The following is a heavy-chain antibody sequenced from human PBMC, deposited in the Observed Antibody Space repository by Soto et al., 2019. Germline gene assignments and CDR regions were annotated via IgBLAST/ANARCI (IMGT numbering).Heavy chain of an antibody. V-gene: IGHV3-9*01. Sequence: GGSLRLSCAASGFTFDDYAMHWVRQAPGKGLEWVSGISWNSGSIGYADSVKGRFTSSRDNAKNSLYLQMNSLRAEDTALYYCSKDMFYYGSGSHSTWSGWFDPSGQGTLVTVSS. CDR1: GFTFDDYA. D-gene: IGHD3-10*01. CDR3: SKDMFYYGSGSHSTWSGWFDP. CDR2: ISWNSGSI. J-gene: IGHJ5*02.